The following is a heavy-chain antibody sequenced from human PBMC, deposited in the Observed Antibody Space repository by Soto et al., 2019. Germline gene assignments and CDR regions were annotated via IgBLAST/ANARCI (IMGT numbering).Heavy chain of an antibody. Sequence: QVQLVESGGGLVKPGGSLRLSCAASGFTFSDYYMSWIRQAPGKGLEWVSYITSSSTYTHYADSVKGRFTISRDNAKNSLYLQMNSLRAEDTAVYYCARDSVYYGDYELNYFDYWGQGTLVTVSS. CDR2: ITSSSTYT. J-gene: IGHJ4*02. D-gene: IGHD4-17*01. V-gene: IGHV3-11*05. CDR3: ARDSVYYGDYELNYFDY. CDR1: GFTFSDYY.